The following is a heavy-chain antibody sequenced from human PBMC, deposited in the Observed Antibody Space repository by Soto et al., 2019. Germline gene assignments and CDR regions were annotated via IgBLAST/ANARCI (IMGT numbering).Heavy chain of an antibody. CDR3: AKSTGYSGYDHLDF. CDR1: GFSFANFA. CDR2: ISGGGDIT. V-gene: IGHV3-23*01. Sequence: AGGSLNLSCPASGFSFANFARGGVRRAPGRGLEWVSSISGGGDITSDGDSFKGRFIISRDKSKNTLYLEMNNLRVDDTAEYYCAKSTGYSGYDHLDFWGQGTVVTVS. D-gene: IGHD5-12*01. J-gene: IGHJ4*02.